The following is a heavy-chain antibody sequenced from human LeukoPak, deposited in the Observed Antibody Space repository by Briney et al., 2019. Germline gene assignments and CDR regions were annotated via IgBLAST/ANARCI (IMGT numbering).Heavy chain of an antibody. CDR1: GGSIGSGSYY. CDR3: AREGRYCSGGSCPIDY. V-gene: IGHV4-61*02. Sequence: SQTLSLTCTVSGGSIGSGSYYWSWIRQPAGTGLEWIGRIYTSGSTNYNPSLKSRVTISVDTSKNQFSLKLSSVTAADTAVYYCAREGRYCSGGSCPIDYWGQGTLVTVSS. CDR2: IYTSGST. D-gene: IGHD2-15*01. J-gene: IGHJ4*02.